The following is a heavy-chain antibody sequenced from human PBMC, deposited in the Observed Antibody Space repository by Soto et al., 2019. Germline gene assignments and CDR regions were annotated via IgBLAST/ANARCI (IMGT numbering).Heavy chain of an antibody. J-gene: IGHJ6*02. Sequence: QVQLVECGGGVVQPGRSLRLSCTASDFSFGSHGMHWVSQAPGKGLEWVGVIWYDGSNKFYGDSVKGRFIISRDNSKNTMNLEMSSLRVEDTVVYYCARWTREGFGESWDVWRQGTMVTVSS. D-gene: IGHD3-10*01. CDR2: IWYDGSNK. CDR3: ARWTREGFGESWDV. CDR1: DFSFGSHG. V-gene: IGHV3-33*01.